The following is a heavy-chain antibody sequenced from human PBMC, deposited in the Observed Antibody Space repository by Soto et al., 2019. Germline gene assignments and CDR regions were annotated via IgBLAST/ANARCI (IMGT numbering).Heavy chain of an antibody. CDR2: IYYSGST. Sequence: QVQLQESGPGLVKPSQTLSLTCTVSGGSISSGDYYWSWIRQPPGKGLEWIGYIYYSGSTYYNPSLQSRVTISVDTSQNQFSLKLSSVTAADTAVYYCARNDYGDQKPPFPDYWGQGTLVTVSS. CDR1: GGSISSGDYY. CDR3: ARNDYGDQKPPFPDY. J-gene: IGHJ4*02. D-gene: IGHD4-17*01. V-gene: IGHV4-30-4*01.